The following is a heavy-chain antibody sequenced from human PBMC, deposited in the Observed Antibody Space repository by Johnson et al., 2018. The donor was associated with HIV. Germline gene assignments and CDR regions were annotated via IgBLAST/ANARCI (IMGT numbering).Heavy chain of an antibody. D-gene: IGHD3-3*01. CDR2: IRYDGSNK. Sequence: QEQLVESGGGVVQPGGSLRLSCAASGFTFSSYGMHWVRQAPGKGLEWVAFIRYDGSNKYYADSVKGRFTICRDNSKNTLYLQINSLRAEDTAVYYCASFPTGRFTIFGVTQGAFDIWGQGTMVTVSS. J-gene: IGHJ3*02. CDR3: ASFPTGRFTIFGVTQGAFDI. CDR1: GFTFSSYG. V-gene: IGHV3-30*02.